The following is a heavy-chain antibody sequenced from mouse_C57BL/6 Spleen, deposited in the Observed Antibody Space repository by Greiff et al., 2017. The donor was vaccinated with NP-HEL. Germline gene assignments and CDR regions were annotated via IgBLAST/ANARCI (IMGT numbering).Heavy chain of an antibody. D-gene: IGHD5-1*01. CDR1: GYTFTSYW. V-gene: IGHV1-59*01. CDR2: IDPSDSYT. CDR3: ASGVPEWFAY. Sequence: QVHVKQPGAELVRPGTSVKLSCKASGYTFTSYWMHWVKQRPGQGLEWIGVIDPSDSYTNYNPKFKGKATLTVDTSSSTAYMPLSRLPSEDSAVFDCASGVPEWFAYWGQGTLVTVSA. J-gene: IGHJ3*01.